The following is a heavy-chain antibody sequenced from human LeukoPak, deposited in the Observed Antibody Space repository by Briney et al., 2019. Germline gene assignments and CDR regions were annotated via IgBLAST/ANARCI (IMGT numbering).Heavy chain of an antibody. CDR3: ATSYDMGWLIGY. D-gene: IGHD3/OR15-3a*01. J-gene: IGHJ4*02. CDR1: GFTFGDTW. CDR2: IKQDGSEK. V-gene: IGHV3-7*03. Sequence: GGSLRLSCAASGFTFGDTWMNWVRQVPGQGLEWVANIKQDGSEKFYVASVKGRFTISRDNGKSSLYLQMNSLRAEDTALYYCATSYDMGWLIGYWGQGTLATVSS.